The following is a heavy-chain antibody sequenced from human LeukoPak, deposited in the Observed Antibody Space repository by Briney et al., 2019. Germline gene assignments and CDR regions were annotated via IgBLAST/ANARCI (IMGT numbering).Heavy chain of an antibody. CDR2: ISSSSSTI. Sequence: PGGSLRLSCAASGFIFSTYSMNWVRQAPGKGLEWVSYISSSSSTIYYADSVKGRFTISRDNAENSLYLQMNSLGAEDTAVYYCARDDHYNYYYMDVWDKGTTVTVSS. J-gene: IGHJ6*03. CDR3: ARDDHYNYYYMDV. CDR1: GFIFSTYS. V-gene: IGHV3-48*01.